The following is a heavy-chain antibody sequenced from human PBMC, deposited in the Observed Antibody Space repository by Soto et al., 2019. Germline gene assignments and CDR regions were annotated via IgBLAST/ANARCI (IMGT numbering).Heavy chain of an antibody. CDR1: GFTFDNYA. D-gene: IGHD5-12*01. J-gene: IGHJ4*02. Sequence: EGQLVESGGGLVQPSRSLRLSCAASGFTFDNYAMHWVRQAPGKGLEWVSVINWNSNTIAYADSVKGRFTISRDNAKNSLYLQMNSLRPEDTAFYYCAKDLPPTNIVYYLDYWGPGTLVTVSS. CDR2: INWNSNTI. CDR3: AKDLPPTNIVYYLDY. V-gene: IGHV3-9*01.